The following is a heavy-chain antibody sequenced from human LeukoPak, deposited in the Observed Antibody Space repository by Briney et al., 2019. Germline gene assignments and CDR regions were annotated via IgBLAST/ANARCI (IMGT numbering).Heavy chain of an antibody. J-gene: IGHJ6*02. CDR2: INPSGGGT. D-gene: IGHD2-8*01. V-gene: IGHV1-46*01. Sequence: GASVKVSCKVSGYTLTELSMHWVRQAPGQGLEWMAIINPSGGGTKYAQKFQGRVTMTRDTPTNTVYMELSSLRTEDTAVYYCASVYLYGMDVWGQGTTVTVSS. CDR1: GYTLTELS. CDR3: ASVYLYGMDV.